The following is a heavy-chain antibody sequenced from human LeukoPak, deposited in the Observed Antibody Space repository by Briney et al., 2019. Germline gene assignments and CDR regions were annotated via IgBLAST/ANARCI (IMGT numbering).Heavy chain of an antibody. CDR3: ARDVGPYYYYMDV. CDR1: GFTFSDYY. D-gene: IGHD2-15*01. V-gene: IGHV3-11*04. CDR2: ISSSGSTI. J-gene: IGHJ6*03. Sequence: SGGSLRLSCAASGFTFSDYYMSWIRQAPGKGLEWVSYISSSGSTIYYADSVKGRFTISRDNAKNSLYLQMNSLRAEDTAVYYCARDVGPYYYYMDVWGKGTTVTVSS.